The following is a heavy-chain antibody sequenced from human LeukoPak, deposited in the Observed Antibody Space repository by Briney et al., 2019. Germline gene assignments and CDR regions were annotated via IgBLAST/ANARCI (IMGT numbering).Heavy chain of an antibody. D-gene: IGHD5-18*01. Sequence: PGGSLRLSCAASGFTFSSYSMNWVRQAPGKGLEWIGRIYTSGSTNYNPSLKSRVTMSVDTSKNQFSLKLSSVTAADTAVYYCARERRGYSYGRAFDIWGQGTMVTVSS. CDR3: ARERRGYSYGRAFDI. V-gene: IGHV4-4*07. CDR2: IYTSGST. CDR1: GFTFSSYS. J-gene: IGHJ3*02.